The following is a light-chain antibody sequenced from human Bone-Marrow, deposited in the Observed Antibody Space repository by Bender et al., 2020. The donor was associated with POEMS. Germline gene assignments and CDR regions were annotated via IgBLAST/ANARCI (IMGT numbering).Light chain of an antibody. CDR3: CSYIGGTSPV. V-gene: IGLV2-14*03. Sequence: QSALTQPASVSGSPGQSITIPCTGTNSDVGSYNNVSWYQQRPGKDPKLLIYDVSTRPSGISSRFSGSKSGNTASLTISGLQPEDEADYFCCSYIGGTSPVFGGGTTLTVL. CDR1: NSDVGSYNN. J-gene: IGLJ3*02. CDR2: DVS.